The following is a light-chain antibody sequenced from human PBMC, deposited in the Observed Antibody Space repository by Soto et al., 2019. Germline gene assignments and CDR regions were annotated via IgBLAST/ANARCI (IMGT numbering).Light chain of an antibody. J-gene: IGKJ4*01. CDR2: GAS. CDR1: QSVSSSY. CDR3: QQYGSSPLT. V-gene: IGKV3-20*01. Sequence: ESVLTQSPGTLSLSPGERATLSCRASQSVSSSYLAWYQQKPGQAPRLLIYGASSRATGIPDRFSGSGSGTDFTLTISRLEREDFAVYYCQQYGSSPLTFGGGTKV.